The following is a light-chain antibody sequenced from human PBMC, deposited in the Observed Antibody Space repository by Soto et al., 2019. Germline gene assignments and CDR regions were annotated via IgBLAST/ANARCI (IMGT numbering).Light chain of an antibody. CDR3: QQYNNWPRT. Sequence: EIVMTQSPATLSVSPGERATLSCRASQSVSSNLAWYQQKPGQAPRLLIYGASTRATAIPARFSGSGSGTEFTLTISSLQSEDFAVSYCQQYNNWPRTFGQGTKVEIK. J-gene: IGKJ1*01. V-gene: IGKV3-15*01. CDR1: QSVSSN. CDR2: GAS.